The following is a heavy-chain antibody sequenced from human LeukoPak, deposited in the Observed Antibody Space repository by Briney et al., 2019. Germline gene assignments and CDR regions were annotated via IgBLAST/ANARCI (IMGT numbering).Heavy chain of an antibody. D-gene: IGHD2-2*02. V-gene: IGHV4-30-4*08. CDR1: GGSISSGDYY. Sequence: SETLSLTCTVSGGSISSGDYYWSWIRQPPGKGLEWIGYIYYSGSTYYNPSLKSRVTISVDTSENQFSLKLSSVTAADTAVYYCARVSLDCSSTSCYTLFDYWGQGTLVTVSS. CDR2: IYYSGST. CDR3: ARVSLDCSSTSCYTLFDY. J-gene: IGHJ4*02.